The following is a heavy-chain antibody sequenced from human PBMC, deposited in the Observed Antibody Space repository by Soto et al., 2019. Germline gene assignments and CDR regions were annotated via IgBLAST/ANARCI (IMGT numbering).Heavy chain of an antibody. V-gene: IGHV4-4*07. D-gene: IGHD3-10*01. J-gene: IGHJ6*02. CDR3: ARDPVAYYYGSEFYYYYSGMEV. Sequence: PSETLSLTCTVSGGSISSYYWSWIRQPAGKGLEWIGRIYTSGSTNYNPSLKSRVTMSVDTSKNQFSLKLSSVTAADTAVYYCARDPVAYYYGSEFYYYYSGMEVWVRGNALNVS. CDR1: GGSISSYY. CDR2: IYTSGST.